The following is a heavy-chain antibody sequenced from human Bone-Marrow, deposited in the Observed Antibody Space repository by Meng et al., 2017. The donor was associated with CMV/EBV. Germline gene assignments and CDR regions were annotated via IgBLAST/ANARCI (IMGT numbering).Heavy chain of an antibody. J-gene: IGHJ4*02. CDR3: ARDITIFGVVTPQQALGGFDY. Sequence: GGSLRLSCAASGFTFSSYWMSWVRQAPGKGLEWVANIKQDGSEKYYVDSVKGRFTISRDNAKNSLYLQMNSLRAEDTAVYYCARDITIFGVVTPQQALGGFDYWGQGTLVTVSS. D-gene: IGHD3-3*01. V-gene: IGHV3-7*01. CDR2: IKQDGSEK. CDR1: GFTFSSYW.